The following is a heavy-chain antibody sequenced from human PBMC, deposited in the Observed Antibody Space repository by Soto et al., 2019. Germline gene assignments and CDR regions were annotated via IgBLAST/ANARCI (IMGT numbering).Heavy chain of an antibody. CDR1: GGSISSYY. J-gene: IGHJ5*02. CDR3: ARHTRNQFDP. Sequence: SETLSLTCIVSGGSISSYYWSWLRQPPGKGLEWIGYIYYSERTSYNSGSTYYSPSLKSRVTISGDTSKSQFSLKLSSVTAADTAVYYCARHTRNQFDPWGQGTLVTVSS. V-gene: IGHV4-59*04. CDR2: IYYSERTSYNSGST.